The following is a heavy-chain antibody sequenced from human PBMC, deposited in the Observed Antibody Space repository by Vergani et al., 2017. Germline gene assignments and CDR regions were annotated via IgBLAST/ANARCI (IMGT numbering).Heavy chain of an antibody. CDR2: ISYDGDTT. J-gene: IGHJ6*02. CDR3: AKKGGSLYYYGVDF. Sequence: HVQMVESGGGVVQPGRSLRLSCAVSGFRFSDYGMHWVRQAPGRGLEWVARISYDGDTTYYEDSVKGRFTISRDNSKDTLFLQMNGLRPEDTGTYFCAKKGGSLYYYGVDFWGQGTTITVSS. D-gene: IGHD1-26*01. V-gene: IGHV3-30*18. CDR1: GFRFSDYG.